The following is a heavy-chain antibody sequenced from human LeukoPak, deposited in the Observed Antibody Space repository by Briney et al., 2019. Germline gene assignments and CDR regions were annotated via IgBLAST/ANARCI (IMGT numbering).Heavy chain of an antibody. CDR1: GFAFSSYA. V-gene: IGHV3-30*04. D-gene: IGHD1-26*01. CDR2: ISYDGSNK. CDR3: AREDPYSGSYHGIDY. J-gene: IGHJ4*02. Sequence: GGSLRLSCAASGFAFSSYAMHWVRQAPGKGLEWVAVISYDGSNKYYADSVKGRFTISRDNSKNTLYLQMNSLRAEDTAVYYCAREDPYSGSYHGIDYWGQGTLVTVSS.